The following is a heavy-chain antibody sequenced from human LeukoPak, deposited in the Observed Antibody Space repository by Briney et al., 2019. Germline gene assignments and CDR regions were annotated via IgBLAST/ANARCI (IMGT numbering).Heavy chain of an antibody. CDR2: ISGGGGST. D-gene: IGHD4-23*01. CDR3: VPQSVINGYFDL. V-gene: IGHV3-23*01. J-gene: IGHJ2*01. Sequence: PGGSLRLSCAASGFTFSSYAMSWVRQVPGKGLEWVSTISGGGGSTYFADSVKGRLTISRDNSKNTLYLQMNSLRAEDTAVYHCVPQSVINGYFDLWGRGTLVTVSS. CDR1: GFTFSSYA.